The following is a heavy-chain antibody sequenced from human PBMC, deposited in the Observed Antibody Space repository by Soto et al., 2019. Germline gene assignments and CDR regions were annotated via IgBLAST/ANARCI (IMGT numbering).Heavy chain of an antibody. CDR1: GGTFSSYA. D-gene: IGHD2-8*01. CDR3: ARTGDIVLMVYAYYYYGMDV. V-gene: IGHV1-69*12. J-gene: IGHJ6*02. CDR2: IIPIFGTA. Sequence: QVQLVQSGAEVKKPGSSVKVSCKASGGTFSSYAISWVRQAPGQGLEWMGGIIPIFGTANYAQKFQGRVTITADESTSTAYMELSSRRYEDTAVYYCARTGDIVLMVYAYYYYGMDVWGQGTTVTVSS.